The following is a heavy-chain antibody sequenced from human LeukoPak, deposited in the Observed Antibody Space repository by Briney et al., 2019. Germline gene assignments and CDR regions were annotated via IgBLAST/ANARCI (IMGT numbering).Heavy chain of an antibody. CDR3: ARVPLYSGSYYLEFYFDY. CDR2: IYHSGST. J-gene: IGHJ4*02. Sequence: SETLSLTCTVSGYSISSGYYWGWIRQPPGKGLEWIGSIYHSGSTYYNPSLKSRVTISVDTSKNQFSLKLSSVTAADTAVYYCARVPLYSGSYYLEFYFDYWGQGTLVTVSS. CDR1: GYSISSGYY. D-gene: IGHD1-26*01. V-gene: IGHV4-38-2*02.